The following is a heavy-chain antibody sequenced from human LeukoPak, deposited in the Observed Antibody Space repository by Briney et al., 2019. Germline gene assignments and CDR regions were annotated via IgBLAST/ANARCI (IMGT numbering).Heavy chain of an antibody. J-gene: IGHJ5*02. CDR1: GGSISPYY. CDR3: ARTRYSSSWTNWFDP. V-gene: IGHV4-59*01. D-gene: IGHD6-13*01. Sequence: SETLSLTCTVSGGSISPYYWSWIQQPPGKGLEWIGYIYYSGSTNYNPSLKSRVTISVDTSKNQFSLKLSSVTAADTAVYYCARTRYSSSWTNWFDPWGQGTLVTVSS. CDR2: IYYSGST.